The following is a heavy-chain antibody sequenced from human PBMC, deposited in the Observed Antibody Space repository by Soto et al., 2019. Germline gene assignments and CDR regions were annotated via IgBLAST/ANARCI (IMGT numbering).Heavy chain of an antibody. CDR1: GFTFSTYT. Sequence: LGGSLRLSCAASGFTFSTYTINWVRQAPGKGPEWLSYISGTTSTINYAYSVKGRFTVSRDNAENSLHLQMNSLRDEDTAVYYCVRETGYGMDVWGQGTTVTVSS. V-gene: IGHV3-48*02. CDR3: VRETGYGMDV. CDR2: ISGTTSTI. J-gene: IGHJ6*02.